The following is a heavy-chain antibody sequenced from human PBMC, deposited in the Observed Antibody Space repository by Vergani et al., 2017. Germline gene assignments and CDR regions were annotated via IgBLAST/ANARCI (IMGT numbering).Heavy chain of an antibody. V-gene: IGHV1-69*01. CDR1: GGTFSSYA. D-gene: IGHD2-15*01. J-gene: IGHJ4*02. Sequence: QVQLVQSGAEVKKPGSSVKVSCKASGGTFSSYAISWVRQAPGQGLEWMGGIIPIFGTANYAQKFQGRVTITADESTSTAYMELSSVTAADTAVYYCARADCSGGSCYSSDYWGQGTLVTVSS. CDR3: ARADCSGGSCYSSDY. CDR2: IIPIFGTA.